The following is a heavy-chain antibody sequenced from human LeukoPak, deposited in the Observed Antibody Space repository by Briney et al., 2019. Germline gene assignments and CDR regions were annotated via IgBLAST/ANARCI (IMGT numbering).Heavy chain of an antibody. Sequence: SETLSLTCTVSGGSISSDAYFWSWIRQHPGKGLEWIGFIYYSGTTYYNPSLKSRLTLSKDTSKNHFSLTLSSVTAADTAVYYCARAHGSGGDYFDYWGQGTLVTVSS. CDR2: IYYSGTT. CDR1: GGSISSDAYF. D-gene: IGHD5-12*01. J-gene: IGHJ4*02. CDR3: ARAHGSGGDYFDY. V-gene: IGHV4-31*03.